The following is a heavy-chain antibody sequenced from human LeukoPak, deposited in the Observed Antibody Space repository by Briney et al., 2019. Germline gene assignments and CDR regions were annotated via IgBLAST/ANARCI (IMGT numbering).Heavy chain of an antibody. CDR2: IYYSGST. D-gene: IGHD3-22*01. CDR3: AREISLYDSGGYYHPPWYFDY. CDR1: GGSISSSSYY. V-gene: IGHV4-39*07. J-gene: IGHJ4*02. Sequence: SETLSLTCTVSGGSISSSSYYWGWIRQPPGKGLEWIGSIYYSGSTYYNPSLKSRVTISVDTSKNQFSLKLSSVTAADTAVYYCAREISLYDSGGYYHPPWYFDYWGQGTLVTVSS.